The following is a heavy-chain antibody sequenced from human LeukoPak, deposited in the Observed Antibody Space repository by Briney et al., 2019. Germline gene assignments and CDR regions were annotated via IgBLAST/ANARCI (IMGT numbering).Heavy chain of an antibody. CDR2: ISYDGSNK. V-gene: IGHV3-30*18. CDR3: AKVQGLSSSWQPFDY. Sequence: PGGSLRLSCAASGFTFSSYGMHWVRQAPGKGLEWVAVISYDGSNKYYADSVKGRFTISRDNSKNTLYLQMNSLRAEDTAVYYCAKVQGLSSSWQPFDYWGQGTLVTVSS. J-gene: IGHJ4*02. D-gene: IGHD6-13*01. CDR1: GFTFSSYG.